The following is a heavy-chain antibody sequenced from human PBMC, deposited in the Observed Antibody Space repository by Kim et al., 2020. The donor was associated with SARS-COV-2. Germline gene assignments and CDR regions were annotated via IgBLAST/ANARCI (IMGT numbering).Heavy chain of an antibody. Sequence: YADSVKGRFTISRDNSKNTLYLQMNSLRAEDTAVYYCAKDRYYDSSGYTNWGQGTLVTVSS. V-gene: IGHV3-23*01. CDR3: AKDRYYDSSGYTN. J-gene: IGHJ4*02. D-gene: IGHD3-22*01.